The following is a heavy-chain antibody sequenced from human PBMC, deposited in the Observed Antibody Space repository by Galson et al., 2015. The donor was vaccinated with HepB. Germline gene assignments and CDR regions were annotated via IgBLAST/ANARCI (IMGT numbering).Heavy chain of an antibody. D-gene: IGHD3-22*01. J-gene: IGHJ4*02. CDR2: IYSGGST. CDR1: GFTVSSNY. Sequence: SLRLSCAASGFTVSSNYMSWVRQAPGKGLEWVSVIYSGGSTYYADSVKGRFTISRDNSKNTLYLQMNSLRAEDTAVYYCARDLQSVGGYFLNNPDYWGQGTLVTVSS. V-gene: IGHV3-66*01. CDR3: ARDLQSVGGYFLNNPDY.